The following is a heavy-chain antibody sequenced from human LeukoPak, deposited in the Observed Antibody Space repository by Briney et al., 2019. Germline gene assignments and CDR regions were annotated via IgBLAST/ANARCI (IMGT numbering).Heavy chain of an antibody. CDR1: GFTFSSYG. D-gene: IGHD3-10*01. CDR2: IRYDGRNK. J-gene: IGHJ4*02. CDR3: AKVPSGVRGVTCY. Sequence: PAGGSLRLSCAASGFTFSSYGMHWVRQAPGKGLEWVAFIRYDGRNKYYADSVKGRFTISRDNSKNTLYLQMNSLRAEDTAVYYCAKVPSGVRGVTCYWGQGTLVTVSS. V-gene: IGHV3-30*02.